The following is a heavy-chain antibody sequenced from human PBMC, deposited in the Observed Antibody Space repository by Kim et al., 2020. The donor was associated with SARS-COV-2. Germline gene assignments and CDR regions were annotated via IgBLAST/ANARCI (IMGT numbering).Heavy chain of an antibody. D-gene: IGHD5-18*01. J-gene: IGHJ4*02. V-gene: IGHV1-69*02. Sequence: QKFQGRVTITEDKSTSTAYMELSSLRSEDTAVYYCAPDGYSYGLPPVDYWGQGTLVTVSS. CDR3: APDGYSYGLPPVDY.